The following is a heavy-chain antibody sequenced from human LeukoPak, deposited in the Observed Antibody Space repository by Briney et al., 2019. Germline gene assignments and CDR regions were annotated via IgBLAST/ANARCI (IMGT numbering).Heavy chain of an antibody. Sequence: PGGSLRLSCAASGFTFSSYAMSWVRQAPGKGLEWVSAISGSGGSTYYADSVKGRFTISRDNSKNTLYLQMNSLRAEDTAVYYCAYPPPYCSSTSCYYFDYWGQGTLVTVSS. J-gene: IGHJ4*02. D-gene: IGHD2-2*01. CDR1: GFTFSSYA. CDR2: ISGSGGST. V-gene: IGHV3-23*01. CDR3: AYPPPYCSSTSCYYFDY.